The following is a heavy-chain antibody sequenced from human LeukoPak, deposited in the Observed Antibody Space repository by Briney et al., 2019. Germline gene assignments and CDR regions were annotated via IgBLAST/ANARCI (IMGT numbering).Heavy chain of an antibody. V-gene: IGHV4-34*01. CDR1: GGSFSGYY. Sequence: SETLSLTCAVYGGSFSGYYWSWIRQPPGKGLEWIGEINHSGSTNYNPSLKSRVTIPVDTSKNQFSLKLSSVTAADTAVYYCARVPLGDYFDYWGQGTLVTVSS. CDR3: ARVPLGDYFDY. CDR2: INHSGST. D-gene: IGHD7-27*01. J-gene: IGHJ4*02.